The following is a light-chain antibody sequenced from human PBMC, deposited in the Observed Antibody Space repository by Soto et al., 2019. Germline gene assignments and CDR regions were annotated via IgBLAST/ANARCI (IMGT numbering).Light chain of an antibody. CDR3: QQSYSTPPT. V-gene: IGKV1-39*01. Sequence: DIQMTQSPSSLSASVGDRVTITCRASQSISYYLNWYQQKPGKAPKLLIYGASSLQSGVPSRFSGSGSGSDFTLTISSPQPEDFASYYCQQSYSTPPTFGGGTKVEI. J-gene: IGKJ4*01. CDR2: GAS. CDR1: QSISYY.